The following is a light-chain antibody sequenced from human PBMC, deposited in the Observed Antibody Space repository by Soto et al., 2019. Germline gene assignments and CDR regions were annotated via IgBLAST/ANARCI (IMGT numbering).Light chain of an antibody. V-gene: IGKV3-20*01. CDR1: QSVSSNY. CDR2: GAS. Sequence: ESVLTQSPGTLSLSPGERATLSCRASQSVSSNYLAWNQPKPGQAPRLLIYGASTRATGIPDRFSGSGSGTDFTLTISRLEPEDSAVXYCQXYGSSPTWTFGQGTKVEIK. J-gene: IGKJ1*01. CDR3: QXYGSSPTWT.